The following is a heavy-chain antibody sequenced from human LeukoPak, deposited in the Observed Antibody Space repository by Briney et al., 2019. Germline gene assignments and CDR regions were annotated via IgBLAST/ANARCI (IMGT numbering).Heavy chain of an antibody. J-gene: IGHJ4*02. D-gene: IGHD4-11*01. CDR3: ARGEGPYSNYGY. CDR2: INHSGST. Sequence: PSETLSLTCAVHGGSFSGYYWSWIRQPPGKGLEWLGEINHSGSTNYNPSLKSRVTISVDTSKNQFSLKLSSVTAADTAVYYCARGEGPYSNYGYWGQGTLVTVSS. CDR1: GGSFSGYY. V-gene: IGHV4-34*01.